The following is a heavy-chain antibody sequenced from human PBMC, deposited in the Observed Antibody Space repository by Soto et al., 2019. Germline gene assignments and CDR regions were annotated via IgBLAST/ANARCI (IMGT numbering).Heavy chain of an antibody. CDR3: AKSSGSPFDY. V-gene: IGHV3-23*01. CDR1: GFTFSSYA. CDR2: LSGSGGST. J-gene: IGHJ4*02. Sequence: EVQLLESGGGLVQPGGSLRLSFAAFGFTFSSYAMSWVRQAPGKGLELVSALSGSGGSTYYADSVKGRFTISRANSKNTLYLQMNSLIAEDTAVYYCAKSSGSPFDYLGQGTLVTVSS. D-gene: IGHD3-22*01.